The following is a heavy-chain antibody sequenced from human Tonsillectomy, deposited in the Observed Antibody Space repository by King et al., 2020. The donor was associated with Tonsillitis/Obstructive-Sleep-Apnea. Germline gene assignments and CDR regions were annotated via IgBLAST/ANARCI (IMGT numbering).Heavy chain of an antibody. CDR1: GFTFSSYA. J-gene: IGHJ6*02. V-gene: IGHV3-23*04. D-gene: IGHD3-16*01. CDR3: AKDDNDYGGGSYKNYYGMDV. Sequence: VQLVESGGGLVQPGGSLRLSCAASGFTFSSYAMSWVRQAPGKGLEWVSAISASGGSTYYADSVKGRLTISRDNSKKTVYLQMNSLRAEDTAVYYCAKDDNDYGGGSYKNYYGMDVWGQGTTVTVSS. CDR2: ISASGGST.